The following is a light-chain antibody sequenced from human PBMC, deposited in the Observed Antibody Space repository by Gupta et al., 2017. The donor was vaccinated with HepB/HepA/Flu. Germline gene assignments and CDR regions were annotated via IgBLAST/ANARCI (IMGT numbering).Light chain of an antibody. CDR1: SSDVGSYNL. CDR2: EGS. J-gene: IGLJ2*01. Sequence: QSALTQPASVSGSPGQSITISCTGTSSDVGSYNLVSWYQQHPGKAPKLMIDEGSKRPSGVSNRFSGSKSGNTASLTISGLQAEDEADDYCCSYAGSSTGVFGGGTKLTVL. V-gene: IGLV2-23*01. CDR3: CSYAGSSTGV.